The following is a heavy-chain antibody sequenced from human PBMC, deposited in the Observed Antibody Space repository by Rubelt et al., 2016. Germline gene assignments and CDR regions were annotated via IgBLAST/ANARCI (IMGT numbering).Heavy chain of an antibody. CDR1: GYSFTSYW. CDR2: IDPRDSYT. J-gene: IGHJ4*02. Sequence: EVQLVQSGAEVKKPGESLKISCKGSGYSFTSYWIGWVRQMPGKGLEWMGRIDPRDSYTNYSRSFHGRVTTSADRSISTAYRQWSSLKASETAMYYCARDRVLGDIVVVSLGYWGQGTLVTVSS. CDR3: ARDRVLGDIVVVSLGY. V-gene: IGHV5-10-1*01. D-gene: IGHD2-21*01.